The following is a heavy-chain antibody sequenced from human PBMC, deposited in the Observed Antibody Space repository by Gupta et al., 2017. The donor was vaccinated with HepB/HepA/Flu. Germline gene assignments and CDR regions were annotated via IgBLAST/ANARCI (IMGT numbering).Heavy chain of an antibody. CDR3: AIHENWYFAI. J-gene: IGHJ2*01. V-gene: IGHV4-59*01. Sequence: QVQLQESGRGLVNPSETLSLTCTVASGSMSRYYWRVTRQPPGKGLEWIGYFYYSGSTNYNPSLKSRLTIAVETSQIQLSLQLRFVTSHDTSVYYLAIHENWYFAIGFHGTLVTVSS. CDR2: FYYSGST. CDR1: SGSMSRYY.